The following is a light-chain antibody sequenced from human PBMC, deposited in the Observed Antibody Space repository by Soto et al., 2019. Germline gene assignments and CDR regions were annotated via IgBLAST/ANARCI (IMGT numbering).Light chain of an antibody. J-gene: IGKJ5*01. CDR3: QQYGSSPPIT. CDR1: QSVSSSY. CDR2: GAS. Sequence: EIVLTQSPGTLSLSPGERATLSCRASQSVSSSYLAWYQQKPCQSPRLLIYGASSRATGIPDRFSGSGSGTVFNLTISSLEPEDFAVYYCQQYGSSPPITFGQGTRLEIK. V-gene: IGKV3-20*01.